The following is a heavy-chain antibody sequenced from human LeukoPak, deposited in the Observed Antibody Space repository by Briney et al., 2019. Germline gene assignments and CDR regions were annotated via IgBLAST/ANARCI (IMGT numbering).Heavy chain of an antibody. J-gene: IGHJ6*03. Sequence: GESLRLSCAASGFTFSSYAMSWVRQAPGKGLEWVANIKQDGSEKYYGDSVKGRFTISRDNAKTSLSLQMNSLRAEDTALYYCARDTEGIRYFDWLFQSYYYYMDVWGKGTTVTVSS. D-gene: IGHD3-9*01. CDR2: IKQDGSEK. CDR3: ARDTEGIRYFDWLFQSYYYYMDV. V-gene: IGHV3-7*03. CDR1: GFTFSSYA.